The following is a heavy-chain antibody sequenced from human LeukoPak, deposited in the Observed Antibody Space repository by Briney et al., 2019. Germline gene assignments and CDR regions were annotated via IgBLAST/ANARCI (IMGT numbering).Heavy chain of an antibody. CDR3: ANLIDIVVVPAAIGYYYMDV. CDR2: ISGSGGST. J-gene: IGHJ6*03. D-gene: IGHD2-2*02. CDR1: GFTFSSYA. V-gene: IGHV3-23*01. Sequence: PGGSLRLSCAASGFTFSSYAMSWVRQAPGKGLEWVSAISGSGGSTYYADSVKGRFTISRDNAKSSLYLQMNSLRAEDTAVYYCANLIDIVVVPAAIGYYYMDVWGKGTTVTVSS.